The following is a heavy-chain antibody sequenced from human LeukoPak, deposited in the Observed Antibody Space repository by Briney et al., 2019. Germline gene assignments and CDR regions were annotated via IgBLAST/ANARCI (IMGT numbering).Heavy chain of an antibody. J-gene: IGHJ4*02. Sequence: GGSLRLSCAASGFTFSSYGMHWVRQAPGKGLEWVAVISYDGSNKYYADSVKGRFTISRDNSKNTLYLQMNSLRAEDTAVYYCARDPESNWGWDLDYWGQGTLVTVSS. V-gene: IGHV3-30*03. CDR2: ISYDGSNK. CDR1: GFTFSSYG. D-gene: IGHD7-27*01. CDR3: ARDPESNWGWDLDY.